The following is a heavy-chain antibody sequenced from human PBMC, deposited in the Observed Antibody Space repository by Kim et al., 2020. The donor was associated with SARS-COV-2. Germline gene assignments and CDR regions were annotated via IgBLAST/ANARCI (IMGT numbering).Heavy chain of an antibody. D-gene: IGHD3-16*01. V-gene: IGHV3-23*01. J-gene: IGHJ5*02. Sequence: ADSVKCLFTISRNNSKNTLYQPMHSLRAEDTAVYYCAKGGGALSPNWFDPWGQGTLVTVSS. CDR3: AKGGGALSPNWFDP.